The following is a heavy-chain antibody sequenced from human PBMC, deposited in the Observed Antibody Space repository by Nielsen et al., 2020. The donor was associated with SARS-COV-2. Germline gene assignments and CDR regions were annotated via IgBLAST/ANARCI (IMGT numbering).Heavy chain of an antibody. J-gene: IGHJ2*01. CDR3: ARPLQYGDYAWYFDL. CDR2: IYTSGST. V-gene: IGHV4-61*02. Sequence: SETLSLTCTVSGGSISSGSYYWSWIRQPAGKGLEWIGRIYTSGSTNYNPSLKSRVTISVDTSKNQFSLNLRSVTAADTAVYYCARPLQYGDYAWYFDLWGRGTLVTVSS. CDR1: GGSISSGSYY. D-gene: IGHD4-17*01.